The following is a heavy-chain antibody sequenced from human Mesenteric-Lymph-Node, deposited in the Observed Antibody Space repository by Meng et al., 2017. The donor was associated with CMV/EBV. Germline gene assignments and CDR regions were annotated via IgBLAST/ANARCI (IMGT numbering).Heavy chain of an antibody. CDR1: GFTVSSNY. V-gene: IGHV3-66*02. CDR2: IYSGGST. Sequence: GESLKISCAASGFTVSSNYMSWVRQAPGKGLEWVSVIYSGGSTYYADSVKGRFTISRDNSKNTLYLQMNSLRAEDTAVYYCARDRGVGYYGSGSYYNPPYYYGMDVWGQGTTVTVSS. CDR3: ARDRGVGYYGSGSYYNPPYYYGMDV. D-gene: IGHD3-10*01. J-gene: IGHJ6*02.